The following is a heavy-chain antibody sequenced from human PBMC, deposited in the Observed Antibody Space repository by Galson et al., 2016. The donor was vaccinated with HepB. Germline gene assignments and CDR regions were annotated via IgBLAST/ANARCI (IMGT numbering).Heavy chain of an antibody. J-gene: IGHJ6*02. Sequence: SLRLSCAASGFTYSTYTMYWVRQAPGKGLEWVALISYDGKNKHYADSVRGRFTISRDNSKNTVYLQMSSLRGDDTAVYYCARVVVGATDYYYYYGLDVWGQGTTVTVSS. CDR2: ISYDGKNK. CDR3: ARVVVGATDYYYYYGLDV. CDR1: GFTYSTYT. D-gene: IGHD1-26*01. V-gene: IGHV3-30*14.